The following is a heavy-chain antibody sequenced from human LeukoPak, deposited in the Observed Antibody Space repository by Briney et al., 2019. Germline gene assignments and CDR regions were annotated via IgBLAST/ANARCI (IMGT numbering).Heavy chain of an antibody. J-gene: IGHJ4*02. CDR1: GGSISSYY. CDR3: ARVYSSGWYGFRNYFDY. D-gene: IGHD6-19*01. V-gene: IGHV4-59*01. CDR2: IYYSGST. Sequence: PSETLSLTCTVSGGSISSYYWSWIRQPPGKGLEWIGYIYYSGSTNYNPSLKSRVTISVDTSKNQFSLKLSSVTAADTAVYYCARVYSSGWYGFRNYFDYWGQGTLVTVSS.